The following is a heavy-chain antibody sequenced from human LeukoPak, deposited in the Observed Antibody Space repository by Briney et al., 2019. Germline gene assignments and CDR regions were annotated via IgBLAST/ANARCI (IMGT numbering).Heavy chain of an antibody. V-gene: IGHV1-69*06. J-gene: IGHJ4*02. Sequence: GSSVKVSCKASGGTFSSYAISWVRQAPGQGLEWMGGIIPIFGTANYAQKFQGRVTMTEDTSTDTAYMELSSLRSEDTAVYYCATGFWSGYYAGRSRFDYWGQGTLVTVSS. CDR1: GGTFSSYA. D-gene: IGHD3-3*01. CDR2: IIPIFGTA. CDR3: ATGFWSGYYAGRSRFDY.